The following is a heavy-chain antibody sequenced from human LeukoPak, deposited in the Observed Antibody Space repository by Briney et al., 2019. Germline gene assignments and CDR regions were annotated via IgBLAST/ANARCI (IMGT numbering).Heavy chain of an antibody. CDR3: ARLIMGSGHTYYYYYMDV. CDR2: VYYSGST. V-gene: IGHV4-59*08. J-gene: IGHJ6*03. D-gene: IGHD3-10*01. Sequence: SETLSLTCTVSGGSISSDYWSWIRQPPGKGLEWIGYVYYSGSTNYNPSLESRVTISVDMSKNHFSLKLSSVTAADTAVYYCARLIMGSGHTYYYYYMDVWGRGTTVTVSS. CDR1: GGSISSDY.